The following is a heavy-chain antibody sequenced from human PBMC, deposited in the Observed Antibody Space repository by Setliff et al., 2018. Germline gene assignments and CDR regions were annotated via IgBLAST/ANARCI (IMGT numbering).Heavy chain of an antibody. Sequence: SETLSLTCAVYGGPFSSYYWSWIRQPPGKGLEWIGEINHSGSTNYNPSLKSRVTISVDTSKNQFSLKLSSVTAADTAVYYCARGGPQTYYYDSSGYYLVLASFDILGQGTMVTVSS. CDR3: ARGGPQTYYYDSSGYYLVLASFDI. J-gene: IGHJ3*02. CDR2: INHSGST. CDR1: GGPFSSYY. D-gene: IGHD3-22*01. V-gene: IGHV4-34*01.